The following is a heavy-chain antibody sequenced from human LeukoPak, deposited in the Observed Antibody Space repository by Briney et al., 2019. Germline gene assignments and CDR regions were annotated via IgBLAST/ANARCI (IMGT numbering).Heavy chain of an antibody. CDR2: ISAYNGNT. CDR1: GYTFTSYG. J-gene: IGHJ4*02. Sequence: ASVKVSFKAYGYTFTSYGISWVRQAPGQGREWMGWISAYNGNTNYAQKLQGRVTMTTDTSTSTAYMELRSLRSDDTAVYYCARGGDGGNPLYYFDYWGQGTLVTVSS. CDR3: ARGGDGGNPLYYFDY. V-gene: IGHV1-18*01. D-gene: IGHD4-23*01.